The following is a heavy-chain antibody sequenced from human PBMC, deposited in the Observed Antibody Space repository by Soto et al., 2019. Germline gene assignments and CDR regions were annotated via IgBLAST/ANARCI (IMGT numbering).Heavy chain of an antibody. CDR3: ANYDYVWGSLNY. V-gene: IGHV3-30-3*01. J-gene: IGHJ4*02. Sequence: GGSLRLSCAASGFTFSSYAMHCVRQAPGKGLEWVAVISYDGSNKYYADSVKGRFTISRDNSKNTLYLQMNSLRAEDTAVYYCANYDYVWGSLNYWGQGTLVTVSS. CDR2: ISYDGSNK. D-gene: IGHD3-16*01. CDR1: GFTFSSYA.